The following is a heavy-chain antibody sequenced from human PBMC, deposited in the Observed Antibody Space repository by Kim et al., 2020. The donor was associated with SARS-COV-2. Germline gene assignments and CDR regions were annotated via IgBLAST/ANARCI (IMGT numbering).Heavy chain of an antibody. Sequence: VKGRFTISRDNSKNTLYLQMNSLRAEDTAVYYCAKGAPNYDFWSGYGMDVWGQGTTVTVSS. D-gene: IGHD3-3*01. J-gene: IGHJ6*02. CDR3: AKGAPNYDFWSGYGMDV. V-gene: IGHV3-23*01.